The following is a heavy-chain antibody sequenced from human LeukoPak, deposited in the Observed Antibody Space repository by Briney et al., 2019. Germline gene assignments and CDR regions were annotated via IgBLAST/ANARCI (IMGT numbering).Heavy chain of an antibody. Sequence: SETLSLTCTVSGGSISSYYWSWIRQPPGKGLEWIGYIYYSGSTNYNPSLKSRVTISVDTSKNQFSLKLSSVTAADTAVYYCARWVPRYYYDSSGYLQTPSFDYWGQGTLVTVSS. J-gene: IGHJ4*02. CDR1: GGSISSYY. CDR3: ARWVPRYYYDSSGYLQTPSFDY. CDR2: IYYSGST. D-gene: IGHD3-22*01. V-gene: IGHV4-59*01.